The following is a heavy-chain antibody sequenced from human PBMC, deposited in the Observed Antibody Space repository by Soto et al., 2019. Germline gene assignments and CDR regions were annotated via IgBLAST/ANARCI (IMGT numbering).Heavy chain of an antibody. CDR2: IIPIFGTA. D-gene: IGHD3-22*01. CDR1: GGTFSSYA. J-gene: IGHJ5*02. V-gene: IGHV1-69*12. CDR3: ARDAASSSGYYPYWFDP. Sequence: QVQLVQSGAEVKKPGSSVKVSCKASGGTFSSYAITWVRQAPGQGLEWMGGIIPIFGTANYAQKFQARVTITADESTSTACMELSSLRSEDTAVYYSARDAASSSGYYPYWFDPWGQRTLVTVSS.